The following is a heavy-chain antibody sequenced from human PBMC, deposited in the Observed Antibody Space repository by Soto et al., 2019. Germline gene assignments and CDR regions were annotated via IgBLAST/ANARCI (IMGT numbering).Heavy chain of an antibody. J-gene: IGHJ5*02. CDR2: IDPSGGST. D-gene: IGHD5-18*01. Sequence: ASVKVSCKASGYTFTSYYMHWVRQAPGQGLEWMGIIDPSGGSTSYAQKFQGRVTMTRDTSTSTVYMEMSSLRSEDTAVYYCARTSTVDTSFDPWGQGTLVTVSS. V-gene: IGHV1-46*01. CDR3: ARTSTVDTSFDP. CDR1: GYTFTSYY.